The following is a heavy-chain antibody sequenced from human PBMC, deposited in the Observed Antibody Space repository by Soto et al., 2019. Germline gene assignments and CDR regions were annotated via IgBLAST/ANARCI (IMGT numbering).Heavy chain of an antibody. CDR3: ARSQSGIAAAVEDFDY. J-gene: IGHJ4*02. D-gene: IGHD6-13*01. Sequence: ASVKVSCKASGYTFTSYDINWVRQATGQGLEWMGWMNPNSGNTGYAQKFQGRVTMTRNTSISTAYMELSSLRSEDTAVYYCARSQSGIAAAVEDFDYWGQGTLVTVSS. V-gene: IGHV1-8*01. CDR2: MNPNSGNT. CDR1: GYTFTSYD.